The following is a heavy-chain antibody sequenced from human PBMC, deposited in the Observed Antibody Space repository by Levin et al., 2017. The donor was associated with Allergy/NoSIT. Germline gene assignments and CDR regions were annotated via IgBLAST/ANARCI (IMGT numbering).Heavy chain of an antibody. D-gene: IGHD3-22*01. J-gene: IGHJ4*02. CDR1: GGSISSYY. CDR3: ASTRNSGYYYFPDY. V-gene: IGHV4-4*07. CDR2: IYTSGST. Sequence: KSSETLSLTCTVSGGSISSYYWSWIRQPAGKGLEWIGRIYTSGSTNYNPSLKSRVTMSVDTSKNQFSLKLSSVTAADTAVYYCASTRNSGYYYFPDYWGQGTLVTVSS.